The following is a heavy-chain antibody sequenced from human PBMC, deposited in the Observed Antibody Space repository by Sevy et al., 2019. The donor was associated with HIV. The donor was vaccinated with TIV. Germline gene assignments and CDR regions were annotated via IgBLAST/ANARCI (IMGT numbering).Heavy chain of an antibody. J-gene: IGHJ4*02. Sequence: SETLSLTCTVSGGSISSGDYYWSWIRQPPGKGLEWIGYIYYSGSTYYNPSLKSRVTISVDTSKNQFSRKLSSVTAADTAVYYCARESQLVGFFVDYWGQGTLVTVSS. CDR3: ARESQLVGFFVDY. D-gene: IGHD6-6*01. V-gene: IGHV4-30-4*01. CDR2: IYYSGST. CDR1: GGSISSGDYY.